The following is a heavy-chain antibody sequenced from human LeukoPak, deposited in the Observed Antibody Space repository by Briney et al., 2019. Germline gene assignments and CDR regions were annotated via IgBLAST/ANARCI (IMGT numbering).Heavy chain of an antibody. V-gene: IGHV1-18*01. J-gene: IGHJ5*02. Sequence: ASVKVSCKAPGGTFSSYGISWVRQAPGQGLEWMGWISAYNGNTNYAQKLQGRVTMTTDTSTSTAYVELRSLRSDDTAVYYCARESTSWTANWFDPWGQGTLVTVSS. CDR1: GGTFSSYG. D-gene: IGHD6-13*01. CDR3: ARESTSWTANWFDP. CDR2: ISAYNGNT.